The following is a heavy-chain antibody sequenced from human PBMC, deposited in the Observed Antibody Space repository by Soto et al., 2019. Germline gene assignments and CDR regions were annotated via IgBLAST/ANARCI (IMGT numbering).Heavy chain of an antibody. Sequence: GASVKVSCKASGFTLSSSAVQWVRQARGQRLEWMGWIVAGSGNTHYAQRFQERVSITRDMSTSKAYVELSSLRSEDTAVYYCAADPFYYDSSNYYSFDHWRQGTLVTVSS. CDR3: AADPFYYDSSNYYSFDH. J-gene: IGHJ4*02. CDR1: GFTLSSSA. V-gene: IGHV1-58*01. CDR2: IVAGSGNT. D-gene: IGHD3-22*01.